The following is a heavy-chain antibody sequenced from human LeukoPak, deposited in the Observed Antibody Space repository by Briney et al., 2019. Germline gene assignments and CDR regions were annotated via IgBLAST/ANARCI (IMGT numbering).Heavy chain of an antibody. D-gene: IGHD2-2*01. CDR1: GYTFTDHY. J-gene: IGHJ4*02. CDR2: IIPSSGGT. Sequence: ASVMVSCKASGYTFTDHYMHWVRQAPGQGLEWMGWIIPSSGGTNYAQRFQGRVTMPRDKSINAVYMELRSLRSEDTAVYYCARGHQLVPAGVFDYWGEGTLVTVSS. V-gene: IGHV1-2*02. CDR3: ARGHQLVPAGVFDY.